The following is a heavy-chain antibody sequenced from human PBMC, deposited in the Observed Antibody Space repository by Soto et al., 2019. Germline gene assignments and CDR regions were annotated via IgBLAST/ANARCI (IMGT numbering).Heavy chain of an antibody. J-gene: IGHJ4*02. Sequence: SETLSLTCAVYGGSFSGYCWSWIRQPPGKGLEWIGEINHSGSTNYNPSLKSRVTISVDTSKNQFSLKLSSVTAADTAVYYCARRHYDSSGYPRGYFDYWGQGTLVTVSS. CDR3: ARRHYDSSGYPRGYFDY. CDR2: INHSGST. V-gene: IGHV4-34*01. CDR1: GGSFSGYC. D-gene: IGHD3-22*01.